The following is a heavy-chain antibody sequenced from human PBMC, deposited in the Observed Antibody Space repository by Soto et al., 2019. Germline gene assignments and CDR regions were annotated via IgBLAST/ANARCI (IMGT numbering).Heavy chain of an antibody. CDR3: ARDVSSDWYPGFDY. V-gene: IGHV3-33*01. J-gene: IGHJ4*02. CDR1: GFTFSSYG. Sequence: QVQLVESGGGVVQPGRSLRLSCAASGFTFSSYGMHWVRQAPGKGLEWVAVIWYDGSNKYYADSVKGRFTISRDNSKNTLYLQMNSLRAEDTAVYYCARDVSSDWYPGFDYWGQGTLVTVSS. D-gene: IGHD6-19*01. CDR2: IWYDGSNK.